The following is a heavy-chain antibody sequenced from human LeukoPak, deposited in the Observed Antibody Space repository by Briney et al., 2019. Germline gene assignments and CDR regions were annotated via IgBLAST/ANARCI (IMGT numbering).Heavy chain of an antibody. D-gene: IGHD3-3*01. Sequence: GGSLRLSCAASGFTFSSYAMSWVRQAPGKGLEWVSAISGSGGSTNYADSVKGRFTISRDNSKNTLYLQMNSLRAEDTAVYYCASGGGYYMGAFDIRGQGTMVTVSS. V-gene: IGHV3-23*01. CDR2: ISGSGGST. CDR1: GFTFSSYA. J-gene: IGHJ3*02. CDR3: ASGGGYYMGAFDI.